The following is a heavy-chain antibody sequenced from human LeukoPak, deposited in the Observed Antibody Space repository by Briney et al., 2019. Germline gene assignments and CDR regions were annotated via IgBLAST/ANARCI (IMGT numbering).Heavy chain of an antibody. J-gene: IGHJ5*02. Sequence: GASVKVPCKASGYTFTSYGISWVRQAPGQGLEWMGRIIPIFGTANYAQKFQGRVTITTDESTSTAYMDLSSLRSEDTAVYYCARAPRGYSGYVGWFDPWGQGTLVTVSS. V-gene: IGHV1-69*05. CDR2: IIPIFGTA. D-gene: IGHD5-12*01. CDR1: GYTFTSYG. CDR3: ARAPRGYSGYVGWFDP.